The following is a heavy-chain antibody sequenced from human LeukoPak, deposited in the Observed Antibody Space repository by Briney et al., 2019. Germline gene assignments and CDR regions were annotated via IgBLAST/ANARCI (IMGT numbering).Heavy chain of an antibody. CDR1: GFTFSSYS. D-gene: IGHD3-16*01. CDR2: ISSSSSHI. J-gene: IGHJ4*02. Sequence: PGGSLRLSCAASGFTFSSYSMNWVRQAPGKGLEWVSSISSSSSHIYYADSVKGRFTISRDNAKNSLYLQMNSLRAEDTAVYYCAREGITVSHDLDYWGQGTLVTVSS. CDR3: AREGITVSHDLDY. V-gene: IGHV3-21*01.